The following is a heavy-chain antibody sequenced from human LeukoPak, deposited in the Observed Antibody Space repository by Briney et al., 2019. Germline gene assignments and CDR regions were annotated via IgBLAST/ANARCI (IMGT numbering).Heavy chain of an antibody. J-gene: IGHJ4*02. CDR3: ARRITYYYGSGSYYTYYFDY. CDR1: GGSFSGYY. Sequence: IPSETLSLTCAVYGGSFSGYYWSWIRQPPGKGLEWIGEINHSGSTNYNPSLKSRVTISVDTSKNQFSLKLSSVTAADTAVYYCARRITYYYGSGSYYTYYFDYRGQGTLVTVSS. D-gene: IGHD3-10*01. V-gene: IGHV4-34*01. CDR2: INHSGST.